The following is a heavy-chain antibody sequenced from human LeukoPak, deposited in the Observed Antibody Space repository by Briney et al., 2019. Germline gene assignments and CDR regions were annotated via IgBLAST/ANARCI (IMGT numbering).Heavy chain of an antibody. CDR3: ARDSSSWSLVIDY. Sequence: SVKVSCKASGGTFSSYAISWVRQAPGQGLEWMGRIIPIFGTANYAQKFQGRVTITTDESTSTAYMQLSSLRSEDTAVYYCARDSSSWSLVIDYWGQGTLVTVSS. V-gene: IGHV1-69*05. CDR2: IIPIFGTA. D-gene: IGHD6-13*01. J-gene: IGHJ4*02. CDR1: GGTFSSYA.